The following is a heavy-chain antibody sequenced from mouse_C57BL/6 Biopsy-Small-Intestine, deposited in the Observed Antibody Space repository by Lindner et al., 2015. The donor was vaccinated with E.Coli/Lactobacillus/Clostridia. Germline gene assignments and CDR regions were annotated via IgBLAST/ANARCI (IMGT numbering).Heavy chain of an antibody. CDR3: VRQGELLRYFDH. CDR1: GFSFNTYA. D-gene: IGHD1-1*01. V-gene: IGHV10-1*01. Sequence: VQLQESGGGLVQPKGSLKLSCAASGFSFNTYAMNWVRQAPGKGLEWVARIRSKSNNYATYYADSVKDRFTISRDDSESMLYLQMNNLKTEDTAMYYCVRQGELLRYFDHWGQGTTLTVSS. J-gene: IGHJ2*01. CDR2: IRSKSNNYAT.